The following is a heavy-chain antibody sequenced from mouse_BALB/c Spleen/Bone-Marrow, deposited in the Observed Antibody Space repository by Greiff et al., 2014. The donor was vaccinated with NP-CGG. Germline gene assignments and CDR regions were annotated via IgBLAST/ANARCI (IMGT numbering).Heavy chain of an antibody. D-gene: IGHD1-1*01. CDR1: GYTFTSYV. CDR3: ARGGYYGTSLYWYFDV. V-gene: IGHV1-14*01. Sequence: VQLQQSGPELVKPGASVKMSCKASGYTFTSYVIHWVKQKPGQGLEWIGYINPYNDGTKYNEKFKGKATLTSDKSSSTAYMELSSPTSEDSAVYYCARGGYYGTSLYWYFDVWGAGTTVTVSS. CDR2: INPYNDGT. J-gene: IGHJ1*01.